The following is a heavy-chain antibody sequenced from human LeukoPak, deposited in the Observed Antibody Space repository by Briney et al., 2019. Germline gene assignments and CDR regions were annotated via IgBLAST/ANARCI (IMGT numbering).Heavy chain of an antibody. D-gene: IGHD3-10*01. V-gene: IGHV3-74*01. CDR1: GFTFSSYW. CDR3: ARDRALRGFDY. CDR2: INGDGSTT. Sequence: GGSLRLSCAASGFTFSSYWMHWVRQAPGKGLVWVSRINGDGSTTRYADSVKGRFTISRDNAKNTLYLQMNSLRVEDTAVYYCARDRALRGFDYWGQGTLVTVSS. J-gene: IGHJ4*02.